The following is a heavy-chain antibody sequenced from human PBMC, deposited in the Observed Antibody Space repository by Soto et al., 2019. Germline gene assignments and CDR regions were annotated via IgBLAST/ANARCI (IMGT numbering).Heavy chain of an antibody. V-gene: IGHV5-10-1*01. D-gene: IGHD2-2*01. CDR3: ARHCSSTSCYYIYYYGMDG. CDR1: GYSFTSYW. Sequence: RGESLKISCKGSGYSFTSYWISWVRQMPGKGLEWMGRIDPSDSYTNYSPSFQGHVTISADKSISTAYLQWSSLKASDTAMYYCARHCSSTSCYYIYYYGMDGWGQGTKVTVSS. CDR2: IDPSDSYT. J-gene: IGHJ6*02.